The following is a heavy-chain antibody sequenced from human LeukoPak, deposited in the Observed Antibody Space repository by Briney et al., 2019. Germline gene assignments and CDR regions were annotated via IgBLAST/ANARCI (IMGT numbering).Heavy chain of an antibody. CDR2: INPNSGGT. Sequence: GASVKVSCKASGYTFTGYYMHWVRQAPGQGLEWMGWINPNSGGTNYAQKFQGRVTMTRDTSISTAYMELSRLRSDDTAVYYCATYGDPPWEVDYYYYMDVWGKGTTVTVSS. V-gene: IGHV1-2*02. J-gene: IGHJ6*03. CDR1: GYTFTGYY. D-gene: IGHD4-17*01. CDR3: ATYGDPPWEVDYYYYMDV.